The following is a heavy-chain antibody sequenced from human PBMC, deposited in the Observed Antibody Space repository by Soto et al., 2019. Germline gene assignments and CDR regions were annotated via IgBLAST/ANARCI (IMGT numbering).Heavy chain of an antibody. CDR3: TRNRVLLWFRDSSSGAFDI. V-gene: IGHV4-34*01. Sequence: SETLSLTCAVYGGSFSGYYWSWIRQPPGKGLEWIGEINHSESTNYNPTLKSRVTISVDTSKNQFSLNLNSVTAADTAVYYCTRNRVLLWFRDSSSGAFDIWGQGTMVTVSS. J-gene: IGHJ3*02. CDR2: INHSEST. CDR1: GGSFSGYY. D-gene: IGHD3-10*01.